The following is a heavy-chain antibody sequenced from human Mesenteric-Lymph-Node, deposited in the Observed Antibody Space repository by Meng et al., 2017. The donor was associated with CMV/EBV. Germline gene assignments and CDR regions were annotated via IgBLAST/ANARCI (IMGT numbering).Heavy chain of an antibody. D-gene: IGHD5-12*01. CDR2: IYYSGST. CDR1: GGSVSSGSYY. Sequence: GSLRLSCTVSGGSVSSGSYYWSWIRQPPGKGLEWIGYIYYSGSTNYNPSLKSRVTISVDTSKNQFSLKLSSVTAADTAVYYCARGGVATINPFDHWGKGTLVTVSS. J-gene: IGHJ4*02. CDR3: ARGGVATINPFDH. V-gene: IGHV4-61*01.